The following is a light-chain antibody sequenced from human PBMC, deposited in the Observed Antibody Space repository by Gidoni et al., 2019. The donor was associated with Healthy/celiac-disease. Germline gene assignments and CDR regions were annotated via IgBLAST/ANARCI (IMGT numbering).Light chain of an antibody. CDR1: QDISNY. Sequence: DIQMTQSPSSLSASVGDRVTITGQASQDISNYLNWYQQKPGKAPKLLIYDASNLETGVPSRFSGSGSGTDFTFTISSLQPEDIATYYCQQYDNLPWTFSQGTKVEIK. V-gene: IGKV1-33*01. J-gene: IGKJ1*01. CDR3: QQYDNLPWT. CDR2: DAS.